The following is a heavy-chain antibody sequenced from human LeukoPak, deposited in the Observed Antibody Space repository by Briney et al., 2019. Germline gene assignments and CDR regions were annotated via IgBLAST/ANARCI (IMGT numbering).Heavy chain of an antibody. Sequence: GRSLRLSCAASGFTFSSYSMNWVRQAPGKGLEWVSSISSSSSNIYYADSVKGRFTISRDNAKNSLYLQMNSLRVEDTAVYYCARCTTGRTFGSLREIKRSREIDYWGQGTLVTVSS. D-gene: IGHD1-1*01. J-gene: IGHJ4*02. V-gene: IGHV3-21*01. CDR2: ISSSSSNI. CDR3: ARCTTGRTFGSLREIKRSREIDY. CDR1: GFTFSSYS.